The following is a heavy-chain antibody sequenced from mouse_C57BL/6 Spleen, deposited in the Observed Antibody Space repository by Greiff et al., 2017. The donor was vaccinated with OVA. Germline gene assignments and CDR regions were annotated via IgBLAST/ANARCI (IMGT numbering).Heavy chain of an antibody. CDR3: AREGYEDYAMDY. J-gene: IGHJ4*01. CDR2: ISYDGSN. V-gene: IGHV3-6*01. CDR1: GYSITSGYY. Sequence: DVKLVESGPGLVKPSQSLSLTCSVTGYSITSGYYWNWIRQFPGNKLEWMGYISYDGSNNYNPSLKNRISITRDTSKNQFFLKLNSVTTEDTATYYCAREGYEDYAMDYWGQGTSVTVSS. D-gene: IGHD2-10*02.